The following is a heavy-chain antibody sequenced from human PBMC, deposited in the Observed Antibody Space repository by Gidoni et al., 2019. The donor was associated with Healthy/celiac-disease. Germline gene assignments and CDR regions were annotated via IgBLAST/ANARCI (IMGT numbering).Heavy chain of an antibody. CDR3: ASLISLAWFDP. CDR1: GGPITIGGYY. Sequence: QVQLQESGPGLVKPSQTLSLTCTVSGGPITIGGYYWSWIRQHPGKGLEWIGYIYYSGSTYYNPSLKSRVTISLDTSKNQFSLKLSSVTAADTAVYYCASLISLAWFDPWGQGTLVTVSS. V-gene: IGHV4-31*03. CDR2: IYYSGST. J-gene: IGHJ5*02. D-gene: IGHD3-16*02.